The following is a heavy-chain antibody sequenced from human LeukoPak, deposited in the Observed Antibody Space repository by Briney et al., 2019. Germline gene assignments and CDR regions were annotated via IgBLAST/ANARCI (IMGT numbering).Heavy chain of an antibody. V-gene: IGHV3-30-3*01. CDR3: ATLNGMDV. CDR1: GFTFSSYA. Sequence: GGSLRLSCAASGFTFSSYAMHWVRQAPGKGLEWVAVISYDGSNKYYADSVKGRFTISRDNSKNTLYPQMNSLRAEDTAVYYCATLNGMDVWGQGTTVTVSS. J-gene: IGHJ6*02. CDR2: ISYDGSNK.